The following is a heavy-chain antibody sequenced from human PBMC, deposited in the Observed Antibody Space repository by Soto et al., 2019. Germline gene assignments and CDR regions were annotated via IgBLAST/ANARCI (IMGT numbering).Heavy chain of an antibody. D-gene: IGHD2-15*01. CDR1: GSSISSYY. V-gene: IGHV4-59*08. CDR3: ARQYCSGGSCYVFDY. Sequence: SETLSLTSTVSGSSISSYYWSWIRQPPRKGLEWIGYIYYSGTTNYNPSLKSRVTISVDTSKNQFSLKLSSVTAADTAVYYCARQYCSGGSCYVFDYWGQGTLVTVSS. J-gene: IGHJ4*02. CDR2: IYYSGTT.